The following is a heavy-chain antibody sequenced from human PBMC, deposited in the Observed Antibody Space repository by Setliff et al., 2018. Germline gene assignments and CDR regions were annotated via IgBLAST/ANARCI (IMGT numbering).Heavy chain of an antibody. CDR1: GGTSGGTFTYFG. Sequence: GASVKVSCKASGGTSGGTFTYFGISWVRQAPGQGLEWVGGLTPLFDTTNYAQTFQGRVTITADESMTTGYMELSSLKSEDTAVYYCARANVLRFLGWLLSGGDYYYYYYMDVWGKGTTVTVSS. CDR3: ARANVLRFLGWLLSGGDYYYYYYMDV. J-gene: IGHJ6*03. D-gene: IGHD3-3*01. CDR2: LTPLFDTT. V-gene: IGHV1-69*13.